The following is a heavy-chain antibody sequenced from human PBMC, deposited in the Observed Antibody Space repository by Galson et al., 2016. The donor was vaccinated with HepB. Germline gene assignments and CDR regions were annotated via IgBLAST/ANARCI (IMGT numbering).Heavy chain of an antibody. CDR2: IHDDGST. Sequence: SLRLSCAASGFSVSNNYMSWVRQAPGKGLECVSVIHDDGSTNYADSVMGRFTISRANSKNTLYLEMNSLRAEDVAVYYCARASGIRGIKGAMDVWGQGTTVSVSS. V-gene: IGHV3-53*01. CDR1: GFSVSNNY. D-gene: IGHD3-10*01. CDR3: ARASGIRGIKGAMDV. J-gene: IGHJ6*02.